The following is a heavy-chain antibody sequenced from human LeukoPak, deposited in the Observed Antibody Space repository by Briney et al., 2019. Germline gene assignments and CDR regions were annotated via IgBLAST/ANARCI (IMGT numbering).Heavy chain of an antibody. V-gene: IGHV3-48*01. CDR3: ARTWAAAGPWDV. CDR2: ISSSSSTI. D-gene: IGHD6-13*01. Sequence: PGGSLRLSCAASGFTFSSYGMNWVRQAPGKGLEWVSYISSSSSTIHYADSVRGRFTISRDNAKNSLYLQMNSLRAEDTAVYYCARTWAAAGPWDVWGKGTTVTVSS. CDR1: GFTFSSYG. J-gene: IGHJ6*04.